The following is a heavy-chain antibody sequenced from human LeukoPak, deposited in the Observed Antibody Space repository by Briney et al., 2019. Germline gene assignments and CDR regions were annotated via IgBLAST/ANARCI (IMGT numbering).Heavy chain of an antibody. CDR1: GYTFTSYG. Sequence: ASVTVSCKASGYTFTSYGISWVRQAPGQGLEWMGWISAYSGNTNYAQKLQGRVTMTTDTSTSTAYMELRSLRSDDTAVYYCARDDFRITMVRGVIIDAFDIWGQGTMVTVSS. J-gene: IGHJ3*02. V-gene: IGHV1-18*01. CDR3: ARDDFRITMVRGVIIDAFDI. D-gene: IGHD3-10*01. CDR2: ISAYSGNT.